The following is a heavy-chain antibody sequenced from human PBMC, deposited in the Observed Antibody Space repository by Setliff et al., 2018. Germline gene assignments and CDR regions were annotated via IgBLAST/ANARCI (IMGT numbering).Heavy chain of an antibody. J-gene: IGHJ4*02. CDR3: ARVYAYSYGFDS. CDR1: GFSFSTYW. V-gene: IGHV3-7*01. D-gene: IGHD5-18*01. Sequence: GGSLRLSCETSGFSFSTYWMSWVRQVPGKGLEWVATIKEDGSAQYYLDSVRGRFTISRDNAENSLTLQMNSLRVEDTAVYYCARVYAYSYGFDSWGQGTQVTVSS. CDR2: IKEDGSAQ.